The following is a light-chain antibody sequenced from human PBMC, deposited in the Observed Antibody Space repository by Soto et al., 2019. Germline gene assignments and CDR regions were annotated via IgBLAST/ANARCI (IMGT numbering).Light chain of an antibody. CDR2: GAS. V-gene: IGKV3-15*01. Sequence: EIVMTQSLATLSVSPGERATLSCRASQSISANLAWYQQKPGQAPRLLISGASARARGIPARFSGSGSGTEFTLTISSLESEDFAVYYCQQYENWPRTFGQGTKVEIK. J-gene: IGKJ1*01. CDR3: QQYENWPRT. CDR1: QSISAN.